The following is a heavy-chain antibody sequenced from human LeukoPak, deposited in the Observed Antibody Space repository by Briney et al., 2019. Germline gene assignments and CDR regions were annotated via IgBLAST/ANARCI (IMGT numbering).Heavy chain of an antibody. CDR1: GFTFSSYA. D-gene: IGHD3-16*01. CDR2: ISGSGGST. V-gene: IGHV3-23*01. Sequence: PGGSLRLSCAASGFTFSSYAMSWVRQAPGKGLEWVSAISGSGGSTYYADSVKGRFTISRDNSKNTLYLQMNSLRAEDTAVYYCGKAASLWGGDYYYYGMDVWGQGTTVTVSS. J-gene: IGHJ6*02. CDR3: GKAASLWGGDYYYYGMDV.